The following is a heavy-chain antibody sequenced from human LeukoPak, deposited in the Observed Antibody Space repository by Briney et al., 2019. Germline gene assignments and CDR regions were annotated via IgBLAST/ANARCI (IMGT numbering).Heavy chain of an antibody. CDR2: IRSKAYGGTT. CDR1: GFTFGDYA. CDR3: TSGTMISGSYYYYYYGMDV. D-gene: IGHD1-26*01. Sequence: PGGSLRLSCKASGFTFGDYAMSWFRQAPGKGLEWVGFIRSKAYGGTTEYAASVKGRFTISRDDSKSIAYLQMNSLKTEDTAVYYCTSGTMISGSYYYYYYGMDVWGQGTTVTVSS. V-gene: IGHV3-49*03. J-gene: IGHJ6*02.